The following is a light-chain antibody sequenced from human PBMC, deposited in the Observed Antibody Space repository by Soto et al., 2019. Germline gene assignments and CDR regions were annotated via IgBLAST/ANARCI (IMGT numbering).Light chain of an antibody. J-gene: IGKJ3*01. CDR1: QSVSSY. V-gene: IGKV3-20*01. CDR2: GAS. Sequence: EIVLTHSPATLSLSPGERATLSSRASQSVSSYLAWYQHKPGQAPRLLIYGASSRATGIPDRFSGSGSGTDFTLTISRLEPEDFAVYYCQQYGTSPFTFGPGTKVDIK. CDR3: QQYGTSPFT.